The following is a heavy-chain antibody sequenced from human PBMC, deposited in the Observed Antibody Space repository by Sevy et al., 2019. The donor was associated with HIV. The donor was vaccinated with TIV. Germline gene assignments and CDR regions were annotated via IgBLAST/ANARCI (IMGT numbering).Heavy chain of an antibody. Sequence: SETLSLTCTVSGGSVNSGPYYWSWIRQLPGKGLEWIGYIYSSGSTNYDPSLKSRVTISVDTSKNQFSLNLISVTAADTAVYYCARVSAEVAGKPHFDHWGQGTLVTVSS. J-gene: IGHJ4*02. V-gene: IGHV4-61*01. D-gene: IGHD6-19*01. CDR1: GGSVNSGPYY. CDR3: ARVSAEVAGKPHFDH. CDR2: IYSSGST.